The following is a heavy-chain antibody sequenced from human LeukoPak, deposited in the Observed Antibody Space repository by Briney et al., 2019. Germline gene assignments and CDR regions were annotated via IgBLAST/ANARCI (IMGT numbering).Heavy chain of an antibody. CDR3: ATRSVSTVVTHDAFDI. D-gene: IGHD4-23*01. CDR2: IYHSGST. V-gene: IGHV4-30-2*01. Sequence: PSETLSLTCAVSGGSISSGGYSWSWIRQPPGTGLEWIGYIYHSGSTYYNPSLKSRVTISVDRSKNQFSLKLSSVTAADTAVYYCATRSVSTVVTHDAFDIWGQGTMVTVSS. J-gene: IGHJ3*02. CDR1: GGSISSGGYS.